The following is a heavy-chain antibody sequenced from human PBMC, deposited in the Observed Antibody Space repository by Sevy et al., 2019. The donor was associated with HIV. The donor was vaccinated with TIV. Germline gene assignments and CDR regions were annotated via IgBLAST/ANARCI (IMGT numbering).Heavy chain of an antibody. CDR3: ARDLDDNSGYYYGAIDY. Sequence: GGSLRLSCAASGFTFSSYEMNWVRQAPGKGLEWVSYISSDGTTIYYADSVKALFTISRDNAQNSVSLQMNSLRAEDTAVYYCARDLDDNSGYYYGAIDYWGQGTLVTVSS. V-gene: IGHV3-48*03. D-gene: IGHD3-22*01. J-gene: IGHJ4*02. CDR2: ISSDGTTI. CDR1: GFTFSSYE.